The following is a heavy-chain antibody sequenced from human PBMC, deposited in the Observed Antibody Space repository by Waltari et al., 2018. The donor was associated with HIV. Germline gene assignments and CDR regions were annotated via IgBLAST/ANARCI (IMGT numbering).Heavy chain of an antibody. Sequence: VQLQQSGPGLVKPSDPLSLTCTVSVGSLNNSYRRWVRQPAGRALEWMGRIYPTGDTNYNPSLSSRLTLSVDKSKSQFSLKLNSVTAADTAIYYCARDFYFGFSDYAYFDSWGQGTRVFVSS. V-gene: IGHV4-4*07. CDR2: IYPTGDT. J-gene: IGHJ4*02. D-gene: IGHD3-10*01. CDR3: ARDFYFGFSDYAYFDS. CDR1: VGSLNNSY.